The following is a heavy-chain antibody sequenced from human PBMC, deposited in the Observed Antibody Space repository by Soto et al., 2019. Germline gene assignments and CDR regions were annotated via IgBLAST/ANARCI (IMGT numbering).Heavy chain of an antibody. CDR1: GGTFSSYA. J-gene: IGHJ4*02. CDR3: ASRLGYSSGWYFCFDY. D-gene: IGHD6-19*01. CDR2: IIPIFCTA. V-gene: IGHV1-69*06. Sequence: QVQLVQSGAEVKKPGSSVKVSCKASGGTFSSYAISWVRQAPGQGLEWMGGIIPIFCTANYAQKFQGRVTITADKSTSTAYMELSSLRSEDTAVYYCASRLGYSSGWYFCFDYWGQGTLVTVSS.